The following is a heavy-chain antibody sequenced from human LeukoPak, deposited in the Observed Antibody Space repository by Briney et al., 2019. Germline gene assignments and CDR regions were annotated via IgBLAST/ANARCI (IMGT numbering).Heavy chain of an antibody. CDR2: INPNSGGT. CDR3: ATKYYYGSGGYYFDY. CDR1: GYTFTGYY. V-gene: IGHV1-2*02. J-gene: IGHJ4*02. Sequence: ASVKVSCKASGYTFTGYYMHWVRQAPGQGLEWMGWINPNSGGTNYAQKFQGRVTMTRDTSISTAYMELSRLRSDDTAVYYCATKYYYGSGGYYFDYWGQGTLVTVSS. D-gene: IGHD3-10*01.